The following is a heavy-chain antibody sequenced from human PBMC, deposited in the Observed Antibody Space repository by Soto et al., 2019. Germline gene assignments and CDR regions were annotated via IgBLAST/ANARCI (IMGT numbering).Heavy chain of an antibody. V-gene: IGHV4-59*01. J-gene: IGHJ4*02. D-gene: IGHD5-18*01. CDR1: GGSISSYY. CDR2: IYYSGST. CDR3: ARVGYSYGQAPFDY. Sequence: PSETLSLTCTVSGGSISSYYWSWIRQPPGKGLEWIGYIYYSGSTNYNPSLKSRVTISVDTSKNQFSLKLSSVTAADTAVYYCARVGYSYGQAPFDYWGQGTLVTVSS.